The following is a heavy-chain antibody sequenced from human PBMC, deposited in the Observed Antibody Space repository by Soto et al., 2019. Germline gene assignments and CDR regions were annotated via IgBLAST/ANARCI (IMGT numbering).Heavy chain of an antibody. D-gene: IGHD3-16*01. CDR2: ISSNGNYI. CDR1: GFTFSDFA. Sequence: LRLSCRASGFTFSDFAMSWVRQAPGKGLEWVSSISSNGNYIYYADSMKGRFTISRDNAEKSLYLQMNSLRGEDTAVYYCARMATFGSLNWFDPWGQGTLVTVSS. CDR3: ARMATFGSLNWFDP. J-gene: IGHJ5*02. V-gene: IGHV3-21*01.